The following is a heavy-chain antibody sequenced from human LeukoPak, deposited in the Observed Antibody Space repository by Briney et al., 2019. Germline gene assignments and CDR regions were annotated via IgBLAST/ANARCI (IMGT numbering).Heavy chain of an antibody. CDR1: GGSFSGYY. D-gene: IGHD3-3*01. J-gene: IGHJ4*02. CDR3: ARGFWSGYYFDY. V-gene: IGHV4-34*01. Sequence: PSETLSLTCAVYGGSFSGYYWSWIRQPPGKGLEWIGEINHSGSTNYTPSLKSRVTISVDTSKNQFSLKLSSVPAADTVVYYCARGFWSGYYFDYWGQGTLVTVSS. CDR2: INHSGST.